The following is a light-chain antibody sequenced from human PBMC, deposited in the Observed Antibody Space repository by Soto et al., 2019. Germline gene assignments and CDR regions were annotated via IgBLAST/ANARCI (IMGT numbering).Light chain of an antibody. J-gene: IGKJ4*01. Sequence: EIVLTQSPGTLSLSPGERATLSCRASQSVGKNYLGWYQQKPGQAPRLLVYDASTRATGVPDRFSGSGSGTEFSLTISRLEPEDFAVYYCQPYASEPLPFGGGTKVEIK. CDR1: QSVGKNY. CDR3: QPYASEPLP. V-gene: IGKV3-20*01. CDR2: DAS.